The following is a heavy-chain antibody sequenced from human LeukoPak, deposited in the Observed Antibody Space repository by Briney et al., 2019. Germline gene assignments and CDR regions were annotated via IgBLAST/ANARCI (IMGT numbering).Heavy chain of an antibody. V-gene: IGHV3-64*01. Sequence: GGSLRLSCAASGFTFSSYAMHWVRQAPGKGLEYVSAISSNGGSAYYANSVKGRFTISRDNSKNTLYLQMGSLRAEDMAVYYCARDRGGSGEFDYWGQGTLVTVSS. D-gene: IGHD3-16*01. CDR2: ISSNGGSA. CDR1: GFTFSSYA. CDR3: ARDRGGSGEFDY. J-gene: IGHJ4*02.